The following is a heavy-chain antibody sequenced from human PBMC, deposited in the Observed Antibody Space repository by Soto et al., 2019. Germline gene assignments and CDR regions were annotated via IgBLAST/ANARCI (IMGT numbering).Heavy chain of an antibody. Sequence: QVQLVQSGAEVKKPGASVKVSCKASGYTFTSYGISWVRQAPGQGLEWMGWISAYNGNTNYAQKLQGRVTMTTDTSTSTAYMELRSLRSDDTAVYYCARVATEIEYYDFWSGYYDPHRDYYGMDVWGQGTTVTVSS. CDR3: ARVATEIEYYDFWSGYYDPHRDYYGMDV. CDR1: GYTFTSYG. V-gene: IGHV1-18*01. J-gene: IGHJ6*02. CDR2: ISAYNGNT. D-gene: IGHD3-3*01.